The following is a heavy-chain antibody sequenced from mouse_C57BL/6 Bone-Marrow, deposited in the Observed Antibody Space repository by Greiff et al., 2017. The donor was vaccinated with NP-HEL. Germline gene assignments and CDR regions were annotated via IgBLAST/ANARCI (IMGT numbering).Heavy chain of an antibody. J-gene: IGHJ4*01. D-gene: IGHD2-5*01. Sequence: EVNVVESEGGLVQPGSSMKLSCTASGFTFSDYYMAWVRQVPEKGLEWVANINYDGSSTYYLDSLKSRFIISRDNAKNILYLQMSSLKSEDTATYYCARFYSSYAMDYWGQGTSVTVSS. CDR2: INYDGSST. CDR1: GFTFSDYY. CDR3: ARFYSSYAMDY. V-gene: IGHV5-16*01.